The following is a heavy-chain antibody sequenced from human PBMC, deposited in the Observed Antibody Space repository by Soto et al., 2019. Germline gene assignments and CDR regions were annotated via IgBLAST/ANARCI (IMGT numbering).Heavy chain of an antibody. CDR3: ARVDRGSSLFYYYYGMDV. CDR1: GFTFSSYG. Sequence: QVQLVESGGGVVQPGRSLRLSCAASGFTFSSYGMHWVRQAPGKGLEWVAVIWYDGSNKYYADCMKGRFTISRDNSQNTLYLQMDSLRAEDTAVYYCARVDRGSSLFYYYYGMDVWGQGTTVTVSS. V-gene: IGHV3-33*01. J-gene: IGHJ6*02. D-gene: IGHD6-6*01. CDR2: IWYDGSNK.